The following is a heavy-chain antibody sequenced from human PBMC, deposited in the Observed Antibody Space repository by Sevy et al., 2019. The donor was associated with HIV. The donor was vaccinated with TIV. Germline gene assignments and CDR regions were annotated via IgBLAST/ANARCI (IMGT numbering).Heavy chain of an antibody. J-gene: IGHJ4*02. CDR3: ARDLPPSATTVAHFDY. V-gene: IGHV3-48*03. CDR1: GFTFSSYA. Sequence: GGSLRLSCAASGFTFSSYAMSWVRQAPGKGLEWVSYISHSGGAIKYADSVKGRFTVSRDNAKNSLYLQMDSLRAEDTAVYYCARDLPPSATTVAHFDYWGQGTLVTVSS. D-gene: IGHD4-17*01. CDR2: ISHSGGAI.